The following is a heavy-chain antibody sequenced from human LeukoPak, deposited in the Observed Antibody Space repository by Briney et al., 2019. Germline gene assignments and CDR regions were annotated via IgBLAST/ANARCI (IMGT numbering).Heavy chain of an antibody. Sequence: PSETLSLTCTVSGGSLSSYYWSWIRQPPGKGLEWTGYIYYSGSTNYNPSLKSRVTISVDTSKNQFSLKLSSVTAADMAVYYCARVAAGNPTFRDYYGMDVWGQGTTVTVSS. CDR1: GGSLSSYY. J-gene: IGHJ6*02. V-gene: IGHV4-59*01. CDR3: ARVAAGNPTFRDYYGMDV. CDR2: IYYSGST. D-gene: IGHD6-13*01.